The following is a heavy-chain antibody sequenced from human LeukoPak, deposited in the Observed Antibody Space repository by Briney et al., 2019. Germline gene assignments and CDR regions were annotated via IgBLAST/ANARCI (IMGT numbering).Heavy chain of an antibody. V-gene: IGHV4-31*03. D-gene: IGHD5-24*01. Sequence: SQTLSLTCTVSGGSISSGGYYWSWIRQHPGKGLEWIGYIYYSGSTDYNPSLKSRFTMSVDTSKNQFSLKLSSVTAADTAVYYCARHQGGRWLLDAFDIWGQGTMVTVSS. CDR1: GGSISSGGYY. CDR3: ARHQGGRWLLDAFDI. J-gene: IGHJ3*02. CDR2: IYYSGST.